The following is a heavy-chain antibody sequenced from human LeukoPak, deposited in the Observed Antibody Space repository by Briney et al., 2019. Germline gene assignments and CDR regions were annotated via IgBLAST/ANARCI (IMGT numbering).Heavy chain of an antibody. Sequence: SETLSLTCTVSGGSISSGSYYWSWIRQPAGKGLEWIGRISGSGSTDYNASLKSRVTMSVDTSKNQLSLKVISVTAADTAVYYCARVAGGSGYLDAFDIWGQGTMVTVSS. D-gene: IGHD3-22*01. CDR1: GGSISSGSYY. V-gene: IGHV4-61*02. CDR3: ARVAGGSGYLDAFDI. CDR2: ISGSGST. J-gene: IGHJ3*02.